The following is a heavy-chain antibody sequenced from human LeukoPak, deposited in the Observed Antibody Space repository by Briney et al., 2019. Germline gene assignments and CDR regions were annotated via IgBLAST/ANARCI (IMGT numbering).Heavy chain of an antibody. CDR2: ISFDATND. J-gene: IGHJ3*02. V-gene: IGHV3-30*03. CDR1: GFTFSNYA. D-gene: IGHD1-26*01. Sequence: GGSLRLSCAASGFTFSNYAMDWVRQAPGQGLEWVAVISFDATNDYFGNSVKGRFTISRDNSKATLYLQMHRLRSEDRALYFGARFKVGPNTPQKSALHIWGRETVVAVSS. CDR3: ARFKVGPNTPQKSALHI.